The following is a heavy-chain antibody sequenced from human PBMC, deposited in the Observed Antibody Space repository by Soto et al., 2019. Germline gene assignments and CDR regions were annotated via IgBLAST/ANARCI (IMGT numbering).Heavy chain of an antibody. D-gene: IGHD1-26*01. Sequence: QVQRQQWGAGLLKPSETLSLTCAVYGKSLSGYYWSWIRQPPGKELEWIGEINHRGNTNYNPSLKSRVTVSVDTSKNQLFLNLSSVTAADTAMYYCARHHVRGRTIAGAAEFWGQGTLVTVSS. V-gene: IGHV4-34*01. J-gene: IGHJ4*02. CDR2: INHRGNT. CDR1: GKSLSGYY. CDR3: ARHHVRGRTIAGAAEF.